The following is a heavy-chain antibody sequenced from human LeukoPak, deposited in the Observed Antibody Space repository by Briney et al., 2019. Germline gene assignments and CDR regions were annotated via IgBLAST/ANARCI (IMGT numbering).Heavy chain of an antibody. CDR2: IHPSGIF. V-gene: IGHV4-34*01. CDR3: ARGRDRSKAGDH. Sequence: QPSETLSLTCAVYGGSCDDYHCSWLRQPPGKGLEWIGEIHPSGIFYYNSSLLSRVTISIDTSKSQFSLRLTSVTAADTAFYYCARGRDRSKAGDHWGQGSLVTVSS. J-gene: IGHJ4*02. CDR1: GGSCDDYH. D-gene: IGHD5-24*01.